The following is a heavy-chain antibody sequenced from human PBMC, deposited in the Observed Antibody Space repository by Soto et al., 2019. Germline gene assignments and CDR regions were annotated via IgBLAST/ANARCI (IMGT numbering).Heavy chain of an antibody. CDR2: IRSKHNNYAT. J-gene: IGHJ4*02. D-gene: IGHD3-16*01. CDR3: MAKSYTLNVDY. V-gene: IGHV3-73*01. Sequence: GGSLRLSCAASGFSFSDSAMHWVRQASGKGLEWVGRIRSKHNNYATGYAASVQGRLTISRDDSKNTAYLQMNSLKTEDTAMYYCMAKSYTLNVDYWVRGT. CDR1: GFSFSDSA.